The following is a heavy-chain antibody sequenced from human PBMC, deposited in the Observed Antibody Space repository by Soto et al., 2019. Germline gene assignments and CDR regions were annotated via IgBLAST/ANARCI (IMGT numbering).Heavy chain of an antibody. J-gene: IGHJ5*02. CDR1: GSSISSSSFH. Sequence: PSETLCLTGIVAGSSISSSSFHWGWIRKTPGKGLEWIGSIYYSGSTYYSPSLKSRVTISVDTSKNQFSLKLSSVTAADTAVYYCARRERAAGTDWWFDPWGQGTLVTVSS. CDR2: IYYSGST. V-gene: IGHV4-39*01. D-gene: IGHD6-13*01. CDR3: ARRERAAGTDWWFDP.